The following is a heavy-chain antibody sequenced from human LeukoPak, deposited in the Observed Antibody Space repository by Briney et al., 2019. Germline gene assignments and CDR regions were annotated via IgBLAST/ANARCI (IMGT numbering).Heavy chain of an antibody. CDR2: IYPGDSDT. J-gene: IGHJ6*03. D-gene: IGHD2-8*01. Sequence: GESLNISCKGSGYSFSNYWIAWVRQMPGKGLEWMGIIYPGDSDTRYSPSFQGQVTISADKSFSTAYLQWSSLKASDTAMYYCARLMEGYYYYMDVWGKGTTVTVSS. V-gene: IGHV5-51*01. CDR1: GYSFSNYW. CDR3: ARLMEGYYYYMDV.